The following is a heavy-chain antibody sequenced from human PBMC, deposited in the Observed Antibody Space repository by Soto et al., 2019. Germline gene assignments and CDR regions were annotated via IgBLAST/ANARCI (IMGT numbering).Heavy chain of an antibody. V-gene: IGHV4-30-4*01. Sequence: SETLSLTCTVSGGSISSSDYYWSWIRQPPGKGLEWIGYIYYSGSTYYNPSLKSRVTISVDTSKNQFSLKLSSVTAADTAVYYCARAAMGGSSWPFDYWGQGTLVTVSS. CDR1: GGSISSSDYY. CDR3: ARAAMGGSSWPFDY. D-gene: IGHD6-13*01. J-gene: IGHJ4*02. CDR2: IYYSGST.